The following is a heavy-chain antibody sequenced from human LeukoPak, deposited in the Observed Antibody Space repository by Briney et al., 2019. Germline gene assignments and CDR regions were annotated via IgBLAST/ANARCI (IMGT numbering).Heavy chain of an antibody. CDR1: GGTFSSYA. CDR2: IIPILGIA. V-gene: IGHV1-69*04. Sequence: SVKVSCKASGGTFSSYAISWVRQTPGQGLEWMGRIIPILGIANYAQKFQGRVTITADKSTSTAYMELSSLRSEDTAVYYCARGHKYYYGSGSYSLWGQGTLVTVSS. D-gene: IGHD3-10*01. J-gene: IGHJ4*02. CDR3: ARGHKYYYGSGSYSL.